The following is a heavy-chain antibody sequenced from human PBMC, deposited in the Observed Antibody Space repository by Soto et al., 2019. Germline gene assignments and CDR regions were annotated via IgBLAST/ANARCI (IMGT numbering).Heavy chain of an antibody. CDR3: AKDRDPYHYDYLMDV. V-gene: IGHV3-30*18. J-gene: IGHJ6*02. D-gene: IGHD3-16*01. CDR1: GFAFDTYG. Sequence: GGSLRLSCEASGFAFDTYGMHWIRQGAGQGLEWVATMSYDGSKIYYRDSVRGRFSISRDDSKRTLYVQMNSLRAEDTAVYYCAKDRDPYHYDYLMDVWGQGTTVTVSS. CDR2: MSYDGSKI.